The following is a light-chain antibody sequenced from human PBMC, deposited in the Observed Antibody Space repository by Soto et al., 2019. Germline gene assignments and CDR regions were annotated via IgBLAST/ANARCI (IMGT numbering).Light chain of an antibody. CDR2: KAS. V-gene: IGKV1-5*03. CDR3: QQYNSYSPLT. J-gene: IGKJ4*01. Sequence: DIQMTQSPSSLSSSVGDIVTITGRSSQSISSYLNWYQQKPGKAPNLLIYKASRLETGVPSRFSGSGSGTEFTLTINFLQPDDFATYYCQQYNSYSPLTFGGGTKVDIK. CDR1: QSISSY.